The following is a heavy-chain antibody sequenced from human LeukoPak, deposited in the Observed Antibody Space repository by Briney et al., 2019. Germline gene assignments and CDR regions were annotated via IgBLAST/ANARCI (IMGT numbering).Heavy chain of an antibody. CDR3: ARQTQGRSAFDI. CDR2: IIPIFGTA. J-gene: IGHJ3*02. CDR1: GGTFSSYA. V-gene: IGHV1-69*13. Sequence: SVKVSCKASGGTFSSYAISWVRQAPGQGLEWMGGIIPIFGTANYAQKFQSRVTITADESTSTAYMELSSLRSEDTAVYYCARQTQGRSAFDIWGQGTVVTVSS.